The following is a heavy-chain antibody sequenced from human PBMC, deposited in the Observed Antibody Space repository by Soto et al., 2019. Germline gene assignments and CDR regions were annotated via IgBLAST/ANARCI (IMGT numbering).Heavy chain of an antibody. CDR3: AKTKEGGFDP. CDR1: GDSITSNY. V-gene: IGHV4-59*01. Sequence: SETLSLTCTVSGDSITSNYWSWIRQSPGQGLEWIGYFHYSLNTNYNPSLKSRVIISVDTSKNQFFLKLTSVTAADTAMYYCAKTKEGGFDPWGQGILVIVSS. CDR2: FHYSLNT. J-gene: IGHJ5*02. D-gene: IGHD3-16*01.